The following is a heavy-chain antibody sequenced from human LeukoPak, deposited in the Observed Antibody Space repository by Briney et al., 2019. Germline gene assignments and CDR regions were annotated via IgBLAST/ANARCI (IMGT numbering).Heavy chain of an antibody. J-gene: IGHJ4*02. CDR1: GGPMSSYY. V-gene: IGHV4-4*07. Sequence: SETLSHTCTVSGGPMSSYYGSWLRQPAGKGLEWIGRIYTSGSTNYNPSLKSRVTMSVDTSKNQFSLKLTSLTAADTAVYYCARDRGLRGDQAYYFDYWGQGSLVTVSS. CDR2: IYTSGST. CDR3: ARDRGLRGDQAYYFDY. D-gene: IGHD1-26*01.